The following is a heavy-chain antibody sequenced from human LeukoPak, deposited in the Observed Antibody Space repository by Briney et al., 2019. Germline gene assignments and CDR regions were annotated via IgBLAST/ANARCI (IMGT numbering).Heavy chain of an antibody. D-gene: IGHD3-3*01. V-gene: IGHV1-2*02. Sequence: ASVKVSCRASGYTFTDYHIHWVRQAPGQGLEWMGWINPNSGGINYAQEFQGRVTMTRDTSISTAYLDLNRLRSDDTAVYFCARDIRPRVESFDYWGQGTLVTVSS. CDR2: INPNSGGI. CDR1: GYTFTDYH. J-gene: IGHJ4*02. CDR3: ARDIRPRVESFDY.